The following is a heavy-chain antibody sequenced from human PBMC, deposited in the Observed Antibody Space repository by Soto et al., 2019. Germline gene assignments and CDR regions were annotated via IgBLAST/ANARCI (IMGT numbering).Heavy chain of an antibody. CDR3: ARESEDLTSNFDY. Sequence: GGSLRLSCAASGFTFTRYSMNWVRQAPGKGLEWVSSISITTNYIYYGDSMKGRFTISRDNAKNSLYLEMNSLRAEDTAVYYCARESEDLTSNFDYWGQGTLVTSPQ. CDR1: GFTFTRYS. CDR2: ISITTNYI. V-gene: IGHV3-21*06. J-gene: IGHJ4*02.